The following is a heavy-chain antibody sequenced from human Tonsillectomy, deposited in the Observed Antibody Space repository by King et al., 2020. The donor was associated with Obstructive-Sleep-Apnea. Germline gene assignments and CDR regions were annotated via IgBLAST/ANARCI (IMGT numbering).Heavy chain of an antibody. Sequence: VQLVESGGGLVQPGGSLRLSCAASGFTFSSYSMNWVRQAPGKGLEWVSYISSSSSTIYYADAVKGRFTISRDNAKNSLYLQMNSLRAEDTAVYYCARRNDYGDPYYFDYWGQGTLVTVSS. CDR1: GFTFSSYS. J-gene: IGHJ4*02. D-gene: IGHD4-17*01. V-gene: IGHV3-48*01. CDR2: ISSSSSTI. CDR3: ARRNDYGDPYYFDY.